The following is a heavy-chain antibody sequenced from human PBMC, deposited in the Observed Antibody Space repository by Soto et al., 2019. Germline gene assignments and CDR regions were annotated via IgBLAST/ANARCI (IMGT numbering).Heavy chain of an antibody. J-gene: IGHJ4*02. D-gene: IGHD1-26*01. CDR1: GFTFSSYW. Sequence: PGGSLRLSCAASGFTFSSYWMHWVRQVPGKGLVWVSRINSDGSSTSYADSVKGRFTISRDNAKNTLYLQMNSLRAEDTAVYYCARAPRSGANLIDYWGQGTLVTV. V-gene: IGHV3-74*01. CDR3: ARAPRSGANLIDY. CDR2: INSDGSST.